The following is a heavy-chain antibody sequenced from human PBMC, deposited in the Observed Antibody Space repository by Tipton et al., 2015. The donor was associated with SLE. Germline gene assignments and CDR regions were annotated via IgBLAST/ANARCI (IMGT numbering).Heavy chain of an antibody. V-gene: IGHV4-59*11. CDR3: ARRVVQGAFDY. D-gene: IGHD3-10*01. CDR1: GGSIRNLY. CDR2: ISDTGRS. J-gene: IGHJ4*02. Sequence: TLSLTCTVSGGSIRNLYWSWIRQPPGKGLEWIAFISDTGRSDYSPSLRSRVTISIDTSKNQFSLKLNSVTAAGTAVYYCARRVVQGAFDYWGQGTLVTVSP.